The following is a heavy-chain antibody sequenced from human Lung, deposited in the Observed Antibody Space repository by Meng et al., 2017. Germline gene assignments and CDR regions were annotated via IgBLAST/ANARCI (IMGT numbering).Heavy chain of an antibody. D-gene: IGHD6-6*01. Sequence: EVQLLESGGDVVQPGGSLRLSCVGSGLRFSNDAMSWVRQAPGRGPEWVSAISDSGDSTYYRDSVKGRFTMSRDNYKNTLYLQMNSLRAEDTAVYYCAIDRGYSSSTFVDHWGQGTLVTVSS. CDR1: GLRFSNDA. V-gene: IGHV3-23*01. J-gene: IGHJ4*02. CDR2: ISDSGDST. CDR3: AIDRGYSSSTFVDH.